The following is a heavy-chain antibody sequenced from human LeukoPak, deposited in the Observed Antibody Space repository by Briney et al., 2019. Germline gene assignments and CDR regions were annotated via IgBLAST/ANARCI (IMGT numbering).Heavy chain of an antibody. CDR2: ISGSGGST. D-gene: IGHD3-22*01. J-gene: IGHJ4*02. V-gene: IGHV3-23*01. CDR3: ARSSGYYWVDY. Sequence: GGSLRLSCAASGFTFSTYAMSWVRQAPGKGLGWVSAISGSGGSTNYADSVKGRFTISRDNSKNTLYLQMNSLRAEHTSVYYCARSSGYYWVDYWGQGTLVTDSS. CDR1: GFTFSTYA.